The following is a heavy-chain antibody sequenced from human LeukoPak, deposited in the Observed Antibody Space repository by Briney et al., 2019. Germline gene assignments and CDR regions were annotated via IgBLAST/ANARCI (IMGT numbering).Heavy chain of an antibody. CDR2: ISSSSSYI. CDR3: ANTYCSGGSCYSSAAFDI. J-gene: IGHJ3*02. V-gene: IGHV3-21*01. CDR1: GFTFSSYS. Sequence: GGSLRLSCAASGFTFSSYSMNWVCQAPGKGLEWVSSISSSSSYIYYADSVKGRFTISRDNAKNSLYLQTNSLRAEDTAVYYCANTYCSGGSCYSSAAFDIWGQGTMVTVSS. D-gene: IGHD2-15*01.